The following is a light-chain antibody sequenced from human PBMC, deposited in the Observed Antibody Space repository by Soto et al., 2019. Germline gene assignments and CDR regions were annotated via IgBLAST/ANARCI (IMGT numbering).Light chain of an antibody. CDR3: SSYTSSGTEV. V-gene: IGLV2-14*03. J-gene: IGLJ2*01. CDR1: STDIGGYNY. CDR2: DVN. Sequence: QSALTQPASVSGSPGQSITISCTGTSTDIGGYNYVSWYQQHPGKVPKLMIYDVNNRPSGVSNRFSGSKSGNTASLTISGLQAEDEADYYCSSYTSSGTEVFGGGTKLTVL.